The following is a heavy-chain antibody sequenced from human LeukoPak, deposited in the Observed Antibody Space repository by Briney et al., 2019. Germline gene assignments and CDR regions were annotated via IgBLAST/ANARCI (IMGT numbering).Heavy chain of an antibody. V-gene: IGHV1-69*04. Sequence: SVKVSCKASGGTFSSYAISWVRQAPGQGLEWMGRIIPIFGIANYAQKFQGRVTITADKSTSTAYMELSSLGSEDTAVYYCARELDSSDRYYYYGMDVWGQGTTVTVSS. D-gene: IGHD3-22*01. CDR3: ARELDSSDRYYYYGMDV. CDR1: GGTFSSYA. J-gene: IGHJ6*02. CDR2: IIPIFGIA.